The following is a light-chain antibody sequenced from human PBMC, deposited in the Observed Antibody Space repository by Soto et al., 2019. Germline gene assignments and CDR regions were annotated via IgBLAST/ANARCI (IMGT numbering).Light chain of an antibody. CDR1: SSDVGGYNY. CDR3: SSYAGSNNLGV. V-gene: IGLV2-8*01. J-gene: IGLJ2*01. CDR2: EVS. Sequence: QSALTQPPSASGSPGQSVTISCTGTSSDVGGYNYVSWYQQHPGKAPKLMIYEVSKRPSGVPDRFSGSKSGNTASLTVSGLQAEDEADYYCSSYAGSNNLGVFGGGTQLPVL.